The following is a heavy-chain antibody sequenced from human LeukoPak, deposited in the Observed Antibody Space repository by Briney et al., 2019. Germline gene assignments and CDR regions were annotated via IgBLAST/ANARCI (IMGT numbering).Heavy chain of an antibody. CDR2: IYHSGST. CDR3: ARGRSNYYGMDV. J-gene: IGHJ6*02. CDR1: GVSISSGGYS. D-gene: IGHD1-26*01. Sequence: SQTLSLTCAVSGVSISSGGYSWSWIRQPPGKGLEWIGYIYHSGSTYYNPSLKSRVTISVDRSKNQFSLKVSSVTAADTAVYYCARGRSNYYGMDVWGQGTTVTVSS. V-gene: IGHV4-30-2*01.